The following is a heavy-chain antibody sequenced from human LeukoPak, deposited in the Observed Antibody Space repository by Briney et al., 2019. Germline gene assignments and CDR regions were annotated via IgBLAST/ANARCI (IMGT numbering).Heavy chain of an antibody. J-gene: IGHJ4*02. CDR1: GFTFSHYA. V-gene: IGHV3-30*01. CDR2: ISYDGNHK. Sequence: QAGGSLRLSCAASGFTFSHYAMHWVRQAPGKGLEWVAVISYDGNHKYYADSVKGRFTISRDNSKNTLYVQMNSLRAEDTAVYYCARARNGTSKYWGQGTLVTVCS. CDR3: ARARNGTSKY. D-gene: IGHD1-26*01.